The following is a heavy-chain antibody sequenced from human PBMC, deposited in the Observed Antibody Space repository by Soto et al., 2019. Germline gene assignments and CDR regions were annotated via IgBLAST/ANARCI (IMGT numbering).Heavy chain of an antibody. D-gene: IGHD1-26*01. V-gene: IGHV3-23*01. Sequence: GGTLTLSCAASGITLSSYPMRWVRQAPGKWPEWVSGISASGGSPSAADSGKGRFTISRDNSKGTLYLEMNSLRADDTAVYHCAKGQKSGAYRFYFDCWGQGALVTVSS. CDR2: ISASGGSP. CDR1: GITLSSYP. CDR3: AKGQKSGAYRFYFDC. J-gene: IGHJ4*02.